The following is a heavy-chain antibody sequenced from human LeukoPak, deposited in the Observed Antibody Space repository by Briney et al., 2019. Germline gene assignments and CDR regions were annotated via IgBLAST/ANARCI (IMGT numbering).Heavy chain of an antibody. Sequence: SETLSLTCAVYGGSFSGYYWSWIRQPPGKGLEWIGEINHSGSTNYNPSLKSRVTISVDTSKNQFSLELSSVTAADTAVYYCASVYSSGWYRYYYGMDVWGQGTTVTVSS. CDR2: INHSGST. CDR1: GGSFSGYY. D-gene: IGHD6-19*01. J-gene: IGHJ6*02. V-gene: IGHV4-34*01. CDR3: ASVYSSGWYRYYYGMDV.